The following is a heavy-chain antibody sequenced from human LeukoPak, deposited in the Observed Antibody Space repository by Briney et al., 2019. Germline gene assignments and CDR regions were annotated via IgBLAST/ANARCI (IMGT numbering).Heavy chain of an antibody. CDR1: GFTFSSYG. D-gene: IGHD1-26*01. CDR3: ARRYSGSYYFDY. Sequence: GGSLRLSCAASGFTFSSYGMHWFRQAPGKGLEWVAFIRYDGSNKYYADSVKGRFTISRDNSKNTLYLQMNSLRAEDTAVYYCARRYSGSYYFDYWGQGTLVTASS. CDR2: IRYDGSNK. J-gene: IGHJ4*02. V-gene: IGHV3-30*02.